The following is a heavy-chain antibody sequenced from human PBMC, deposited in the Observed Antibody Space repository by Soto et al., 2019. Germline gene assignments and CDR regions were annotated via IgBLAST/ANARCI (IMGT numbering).Heavy chain of an antibody. V-gene: IGHV3-23*01. CDR2: IGGYGHTT. CDR1: GFSFGSYA. D-gene: IGHD4-17*01. Sequence: EVQLLESGGGLVQPGGSLRLSCAASGFSFGSYAMTWVRQAPGKGLEWVSSIGGYGHTTHYAEFVQGRFIISRDDSDKTMDLQMNSLRVEDTAVYYCVKGGPTVIYFDHWGQGRLVSVSS. J-gene: IGHJ4*02. CDR3: VKGGPTVIYFDH.